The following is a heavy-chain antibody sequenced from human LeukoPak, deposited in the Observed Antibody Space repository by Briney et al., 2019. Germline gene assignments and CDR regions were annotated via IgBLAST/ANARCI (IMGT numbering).Heavy chain of an antibody. CDR2: IYTSGST. Sequence: SETLSLTCTVSGGSISSYYWSWIRQPAGKGLEWIGRIYTSGSTNYNPSLKSRVTMSVDTSKNQFSLKLSSVTAADTAVYYCARDQPHDILTFDYFDYWGQGTLVTVSS. J-gene: IGHJ4*02. CDR1: GGSISSYY. CDR3: ARDQPHDILTFDYFDY. D-gene: IGHD3-9*01. V-gene: IGHV4-4*07.